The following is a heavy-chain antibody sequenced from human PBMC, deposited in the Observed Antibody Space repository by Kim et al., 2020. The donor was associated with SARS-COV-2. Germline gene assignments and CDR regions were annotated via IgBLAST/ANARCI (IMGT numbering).Heavy chain of an antibody. Sequence: GGSLRLSCAASGFTFSNYYMSWIRQNTGTGLEWVSFISSSSSYINYADSVKGRFTISRDNAKNSLYLQMNSLRAEDTAVYYCVRDRRYGLAVAGSNLFDPCGQRTLVTVSS. D-gene: IGHD6-19*01. CDR1: GFTFSNYY. CDR2: ISSSSSYI. V-gene: IGHV3-11*05. CDR3: VRDRRYGLAVAGSNLFDP. J-gene: IGHJ5*02.